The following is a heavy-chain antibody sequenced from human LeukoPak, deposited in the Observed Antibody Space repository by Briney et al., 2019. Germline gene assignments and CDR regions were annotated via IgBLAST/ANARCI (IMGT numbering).Heavy chain of an antibody. D-gene: IGHD2-21*02. CDR2: ISSTATSI. J-gene: IGHJ5*02. Sequence: GGSLRLSCAVSEVTFSSYSMSWVRQAPGKGLEWVSYISSTATSIYYADSVKGRFTVSRDNAKNSLYLQMNSLRAEDTAVYYCARDVTSHGGDGFDPWGHGTLVTVSS. V-gene: IGHV3-48*04. CDR1: EVTFSSYS. CDR3: ARDVTSHGGDGFDP.